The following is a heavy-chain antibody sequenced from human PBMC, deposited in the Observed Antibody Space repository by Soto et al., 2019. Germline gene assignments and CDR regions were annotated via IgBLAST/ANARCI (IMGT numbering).Heavy chain of an antibody. Sequence: GGSLRLSCAASGFTFSSYGMHWVRQAPGKGLEWVAVIWYDGSNKYYADSVKGRFTISRDNSKNTLYLQMNSLRAEDTAVYYCAKPRGGYYGSGSYYGYYFDYWGQGTLVTVSS. CDR1: GFTFSSYG. J-gene: IGHJ4*02. V-gene: IGHV3-33*06. CDR2: IWYDGSNK. CDR3: AKPRGGYYGSGSYYGYYFDY. D-gene: IGHD3-10*01.